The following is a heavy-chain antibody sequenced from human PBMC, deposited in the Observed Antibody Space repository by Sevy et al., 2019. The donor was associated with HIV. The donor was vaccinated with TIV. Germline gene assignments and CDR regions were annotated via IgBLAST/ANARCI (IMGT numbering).Heavy chain of an antibody. CDR2: ISSSSSYT. CDR3: ERDSGYSSGWYIRLYGMDV. CDR1: GFTFSDYY. V-gene: IGHV3-11*06. D-gene: IGHD6-19*01. J-gene: IGHJ6*02. Sequence: GGSLRLSCAASGFTFSDYYMSWIRQAPGKGLEWVSYISSSSSYTNYADSVKGRFTISRDNAKNSLYLQMNSLRAEDTAVYYCERDSGYSSGWYIRLYGMDVWGQGTTVTVSS.